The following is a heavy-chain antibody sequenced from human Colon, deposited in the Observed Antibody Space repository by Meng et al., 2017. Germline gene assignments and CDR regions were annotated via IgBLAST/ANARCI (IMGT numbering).Heavy chain of an antibody. Sequence: QVQLQESGPGVVKPSQNLFLTCTISGGSINSADYYWNWIRQSPGKGVEWLGYIHSSGNTYYTPSLKSRLTMSLDTSKNQFSLRLTSVTAADTAVYYCARNPVIPDARTFDFWGQGALVTVSS. J-gene: IGHJ4*02. CDR3: ARNPVIPDARTFDF. CDR2: IHSSGNT. V-gene: IGHV4-30-4*01. D-gene: IGHD2-2*01. CDR1: GGSINSADYY.